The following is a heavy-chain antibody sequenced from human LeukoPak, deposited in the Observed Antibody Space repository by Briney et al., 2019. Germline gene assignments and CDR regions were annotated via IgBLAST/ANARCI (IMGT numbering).Heavy chain of an antibody. CDR3: ANSGWSLRDY. CDR1: GFTFSDFW. J-gene: IGHJ4*02. Sequence: GGSLRPSCAASGFTFSDFWMAWVRQAPGRGLEWVANIKPDGSQKYYVGSVKGRFSISRDNAENSLYLQMNSLRAEDTAVYYCANSGWSLRDYWGQGTLVTVSS. D-gene: IGHD6-19*01. CDR2: IKPDGSQK. V-gene: IGHV3-7*01.